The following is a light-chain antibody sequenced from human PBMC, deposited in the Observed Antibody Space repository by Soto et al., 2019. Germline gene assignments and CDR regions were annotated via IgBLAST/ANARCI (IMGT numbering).Light chain of an antibody. CDR3: QQYYSAPIT. J-gene: IGKJ5*01. Sequence: DIVMTQSPDSLAVSLGERATINCKSRQSVLYISNNKNYLAWYQQKPGQPPKLLIYWASTRESGVPDRFSGSGSGTDFTLTISSLQAEDVAVYYCQQYYSAPITFGQGTRLEIK. CDR1: QSVLYISNNKNY. V-gene: IGKV4-1*01. CDR2: WAS.